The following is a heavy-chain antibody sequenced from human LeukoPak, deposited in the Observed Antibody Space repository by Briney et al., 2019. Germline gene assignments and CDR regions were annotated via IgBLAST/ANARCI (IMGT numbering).Heavy chain of an antibody. J-gene: IGHJ4*02. V-gene: IGHV4-34*01. CDR2: INHSGST. CDR1: GGSFSGYY. D-gene: IGHD6-13*01. Sequence: SETLSITCAVYGGSFSGYYWSWIRQPPGKGLEWIGEINHSGSTNYDPSLKSRVTISVDTSKNQFSLKLSSVTAADTAVYYCARRRRGIAAADDYWGQGTLVTVSS. CDR3: ARRRRGIAAADDY.